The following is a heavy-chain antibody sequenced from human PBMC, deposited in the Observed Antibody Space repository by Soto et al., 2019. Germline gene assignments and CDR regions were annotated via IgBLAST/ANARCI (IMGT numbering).Heavy chain of an antibody. CDR2: IWYDGSNK. CDR1: GFTFSSYG. CDR3: AREYCSSTSCLNWFDT. J-gene: IGHJ5*02. Sequence: GGSLRLSCAASGFTFSSYGMHWVRQAPGKGLEWVAVIWYDGSNKYYADSVKGRFTISRDNSKNTLYLQMNSLRAEDTAVYYCAREYCSSTSCLNWFDTWGQGTLVTVFS. V-gene: IGHV3-33*01. D-gene: IGHD2-2*01.